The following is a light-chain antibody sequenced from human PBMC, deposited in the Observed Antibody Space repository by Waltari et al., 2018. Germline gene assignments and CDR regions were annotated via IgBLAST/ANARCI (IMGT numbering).Light chain of an antibody. J-gene: IGLJ2*01. CDR1: SSDVGGYNY. CDR2: DVS. Sequence: QSALTQPASVSGSTGQSITISCTGTSSDVGGYNYVSWYQQHPGKAPQLMIYDVSNRPSGVSNRFSGSKSGNTASLTISGLQAEDEADYYCSSYISSSTLELFGGGTSLTVL. V-gene: IGLV2-14*03. CDR3: SSYISSSTLEL.